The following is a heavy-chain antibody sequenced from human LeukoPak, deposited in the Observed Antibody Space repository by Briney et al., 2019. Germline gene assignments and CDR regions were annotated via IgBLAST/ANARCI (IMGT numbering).Heavy chain of an antibody. CDR3: ARSLLGVGNVPRLYDY. J-gene: IGHJ4*02. Sequence: GASVKVSCKAAGYAFIGYYMHWVRQAPGQGLEWMGRINPNSGGTNYAQNFQARVTMTRDTSISTAYMELSSLTSDDTAVYYCARSLLGVGNVPRLYDYWGQGTLVTVSS. V-gene: IGHV1-2*06. CDR2: INPNSGGT. CDR1: GYAFIGYY. D-gene: IGHD2-8*01.